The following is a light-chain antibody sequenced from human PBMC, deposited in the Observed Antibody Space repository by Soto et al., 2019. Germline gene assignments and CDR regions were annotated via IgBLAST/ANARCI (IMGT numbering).Light chain of an antibody. Sequence: ELVLTQSPGTLSLSPGERATLSCRASQSVRSNLAWYQQKPGQPPRLLIYDASSRATGIPSRFSGSGSGTEFTRTISSLESEDVAVYYCYQDFSTPLTFGGGTKVDIK. CDR3: YQDFSTPLT. CDR2: DAS. J-gene: IGKJ4*01. V-gene: IGKV3-11*01. CDR1: QSVRSN.